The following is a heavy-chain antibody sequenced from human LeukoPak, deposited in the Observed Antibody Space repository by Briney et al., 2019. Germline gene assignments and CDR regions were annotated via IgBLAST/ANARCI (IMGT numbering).Heavy chain of an antibody. D-gene: IGHD2-15*01. CDR3: ARHLGPGWHAMDV. Sequence: SETLSLTCTVSGVSVSSYFWSWIRQPPGKGLEWIGYVYYSGSTNYNPSLKSRVTISVDTFKTQFSLRLSSVTAADTAVYYCARHLGPGWHAMDVWGQGTTVTASS. CDR2: VYYSGST. CDR1: GVSVSSYF. V-gene: IGHV4-59*08. J-gene: IGHJ6*02.